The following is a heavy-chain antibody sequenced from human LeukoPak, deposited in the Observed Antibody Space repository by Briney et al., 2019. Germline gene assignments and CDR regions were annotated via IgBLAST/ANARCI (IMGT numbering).Heavy chain of an antibody. CDR1: GFTFSSYG. CDR3: ARSGSSGQFDY. D-gene: IGHD1-26*01. CDR2: ISFDGSNK. J-gene: IGHJ4*02. Sequence: SGGSLRLSCAASGFTFSSYGMHWVRQAPGKGLEWVAVISFDGSNKYYADSVKGRFTISRDNAKNSLYLQMNSLRAEDTAVYYCARSGSSGQFDYWGQGTLATVSS. V-gene: IGHV3-30*03.